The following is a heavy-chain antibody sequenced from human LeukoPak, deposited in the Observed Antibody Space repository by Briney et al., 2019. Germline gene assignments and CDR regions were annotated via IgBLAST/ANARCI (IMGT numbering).Heavy chain of an antibody. CDR3: TRLAGVDI. CDR2: IRSKANSYAT. D-gene: IGHD6-25*01. J-gene: IGHJ3*02. Sequence: GGSLRLSCAASGFTFSGSAMHWVRQASGKGLERVGRIRSKANSYATAYAASVKGRFTISRVDSKNTAYLQMNSLKTEDTPVYYCTRLAGVDIWGQGTMVTVSS. CDR1: GFTFSGSA. V-gene: IGHV3-73*01.